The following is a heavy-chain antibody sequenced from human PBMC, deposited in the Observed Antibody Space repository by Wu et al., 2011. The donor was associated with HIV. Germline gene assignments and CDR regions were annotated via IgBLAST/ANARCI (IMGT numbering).Heavy chain of an antibody. CDR1: GDSLTKYA. D-gene: IGHD6-13*01. CDR2: IIPNSGTT. J-gene: IGHJ6*03. V-gene: IGHV1-69*14. CDR3: ARSGXAAEYYYYYMNV. Sequence: QVLLVQSGAEVKTPGSSVKVSCKASGDSLTKYAFSWVRQAPGQGLEWMGGIIPNSGTTNYARKFQGRVTVSADRSTTTVHMELRSLRSEDTAVYYCARSGXAAEYYYYYMNVWGKGPTVTVSS.